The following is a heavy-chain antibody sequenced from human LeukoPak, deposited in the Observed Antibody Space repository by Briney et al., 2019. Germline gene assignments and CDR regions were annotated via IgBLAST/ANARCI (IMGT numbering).Heavy chain of an antibody. J-gene: IGHJ6*03. CDR2: IYYSGST. D-gene: IGHD5-12*01. V-gene: IGHV4-59*01. Sequence: SETLSLTCTVSGGSISSYYWSWIRQPPGKGLEWIGYIYYSGSTNYNPSLKSRVTISVDTSKNQFSLKLSSVTAADTAVYYCARSPRDIGYYYYYMDVWGKGTTVTVSS. CDR1: GGSISSYY. CDR3: ARSPRDIGYYYYYMDV.